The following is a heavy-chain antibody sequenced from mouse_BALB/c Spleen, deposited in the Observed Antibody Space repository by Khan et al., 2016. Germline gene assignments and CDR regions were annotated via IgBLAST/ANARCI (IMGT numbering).Heavy chain of an antibody. J-gene: IGHJ3*01. CDR3: ARDRGSSYGWFSY. V-gene: IGHV9-1*02. CDR1: GYTFTNYG. D-gene: IGHD1-1*01. Sequence: QIQLVQSGPELKKPGETVKISCKAAGYTFTNYGMNWVKQAPGKGLKWMGWINTSTGEAAYSDDFKGRFAFSLETSASTAYLQINNLKNEDMATYFSARDRGSSYGWFSYWGQGTLVTVSA. CDR2: INTSTGEA.